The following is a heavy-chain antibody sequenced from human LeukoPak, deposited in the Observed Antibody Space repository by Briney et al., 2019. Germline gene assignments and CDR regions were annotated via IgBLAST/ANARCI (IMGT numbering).Heavy chain of an antibody. J-gene: IGHJ4*02. Sequence: SETLSLTCTVSGGSISNYYWSWIRQPAGKGLEWIGRIYTSGSTNYNPSLKSRVTMSVDTSKNQFSLKLSSVTAADTAVYFCARDSGWAHFFDYWGQGTLVTVSS. CDR3: ARDSGWAHFFDY. CDR2: IYTSGST. CDR1: GGSISNYY. D-gene: IGHD6-19*01. V-gene: IGHV4-4*07.